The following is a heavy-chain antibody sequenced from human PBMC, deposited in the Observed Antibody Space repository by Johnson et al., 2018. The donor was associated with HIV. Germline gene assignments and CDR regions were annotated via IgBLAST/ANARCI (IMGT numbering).Heavy chain of an antibody. Sequence: VQLVESGGGLVQPGGSLRLSCAASGFTFSSYAMSWVRQAPGKGLEWVSAIYSGGTTYYADSVKGRFTISRDNSKSTLYLQMNSLRAEDTAVYYCARWVMVRGREGFDVWGQGTMVTVSS. J-gene: IGHJ3*01. CDR3: ARWVMVRGREGFDV. V-gene: IGHV3-23*04. CDR2: IYSGGTT. D-gene: IGHD3-10*01. CDR1: GFTFSSYA.